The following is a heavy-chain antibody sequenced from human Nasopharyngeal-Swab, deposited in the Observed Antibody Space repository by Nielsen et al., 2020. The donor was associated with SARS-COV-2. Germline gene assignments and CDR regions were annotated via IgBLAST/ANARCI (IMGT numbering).Heavy chain of an antibody. V-gene: IGHV3-21*01. Sequence: GESLKISCAASGFTLSSYSMNWVRQAPGKGLEWVSSISSSSSYIFYADSVKGRFTIPRDNAKNSLYLQMNSLRVEDTAVYYCARVHCSRSSCSAPDYYYYYMDVWGKGTTVTVSS. CDR3: ARVHCSRSSCSAPDYYYYYMDV. CDR1: GFTLSSYS. J-gene: IGHJ6*03. CDR2: ISSSSSYI. D-gene: IGHD2-2*01.